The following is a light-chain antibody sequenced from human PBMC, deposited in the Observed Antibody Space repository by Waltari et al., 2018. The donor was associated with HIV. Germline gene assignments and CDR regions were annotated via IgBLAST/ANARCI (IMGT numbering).Light chain of an antibody. CDR2: DVV. CDR3: CSYAGTYV. V-gene: IGLV2-11*01. CDR1: SSDVGDYKY. Sequence: QSALTQPRSVSGSPGQSVTISCTGTSSDVGDYKYVSWYQQHPGKAPKLMIYDVVTRPSVVPDRFSGSKSGNTASLTISGLQTEDEADYYCCSYAGTYVFGGGTKVTVL. J-gene: IGLJ1*01.